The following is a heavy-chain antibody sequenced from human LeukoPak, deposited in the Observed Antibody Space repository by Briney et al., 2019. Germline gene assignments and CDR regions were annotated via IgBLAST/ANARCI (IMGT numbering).Heavy chain of an antibody. CDR3: ARSITMIVVDPLFYMDV. V-gene: IGHV3-7*01. D-gene: IGHD3-22*01. CDR1: GFTFSSYW. J-gene: IGHJ6*03. CDR2: IKQDGSEK. Sequence: GESLRLSRAASGFTFSSYWMSWVRQAPGKGLEWVANIKQDGSEKYYVDSVKGRFTISRDNAKNSLYLQMNSLRAEDTAVYYCARSITMIVVDPLFYMDVWGKGTTVTVSS.